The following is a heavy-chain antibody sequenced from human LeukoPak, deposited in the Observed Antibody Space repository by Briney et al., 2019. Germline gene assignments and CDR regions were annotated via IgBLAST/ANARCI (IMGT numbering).Heavy chain of an antibody. J-gene: IGHJ5*02. V-gene: IGHV3-11*01. CDR2: ISSSGSTI. CDR1: GFTFSDYY. CDR3: ARRGDSSGYYYEYNWFDP. Sequence: GGSLRLSCAASGFTFSDYYMSWLRQAPGKGLEWGSYISSSGSTIYYADSVKGRFTISRDNAKNALYLQMNSLRAEDTAVYYCARRGDSSGYYYEYNWFDPWGQGTLVTVSS. D-gene: IGHD3-22*01.